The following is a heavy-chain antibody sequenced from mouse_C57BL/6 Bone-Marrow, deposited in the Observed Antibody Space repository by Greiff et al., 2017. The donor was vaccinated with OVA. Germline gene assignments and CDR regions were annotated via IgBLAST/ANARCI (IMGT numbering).Heavy chain of an antibody. CDR3: ARGFLLLRRRFAY. Sequence: DVMLVESGGDLVKPGGSLKLSCAASGFTFSSYGMSWVRQTPDKRLEWVATISSGGSYTYYPDSVKGRFTISRDNAKNTLYLQMSSLKSEDTAMYYCARGFLLLRRRFAYWGQGTLVTVSA. D-gene: IGHD1-1*01. CDR1: GFTFSSYG. CDR2: ISSGGSYT. J-gene: IGHJ3*01. V-gene: IGHV5-6*02.